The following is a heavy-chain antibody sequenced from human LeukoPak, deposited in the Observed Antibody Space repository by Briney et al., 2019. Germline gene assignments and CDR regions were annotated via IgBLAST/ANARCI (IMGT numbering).Heavy chain of an antibody. CDR2: MSGSGGST. Sequence: PGGSLRFYCAASGFTFSSYSMSWLRQAPGKGLEWVSAMSGSGGSTYYADSVKGRFTISRDNSKNTLYLQMNSLRAEDTAVYYCAKDVNLVALDYWGQGTLVTVSS. V-gene: IGHV3-23*01. CDR1: GFTFSSYS. D-gene: IGHD2-15*01. J-gene: IGHJ4*02. CDR3: AKDVNLVALDY.